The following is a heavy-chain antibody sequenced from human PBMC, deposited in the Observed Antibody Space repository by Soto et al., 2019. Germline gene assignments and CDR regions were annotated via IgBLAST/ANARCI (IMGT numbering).Heavy chain of an antibody. CDR1: GDSTDNY. J-gene: IGHJ4*02. V-gene: IGHV4-59*01. CDR2: IYYTGRT. CDR3: ARGREWFGGVMDY. Sequence: PSETLSLTCTVSGDSTDNYLTWIRQSPGKGLEWIGYIYYTGRTNYNPSLKSRVAISVDTSKNQFSLKLSSVTTADTALYYCARGREWFGGVMDYWGQGTLVTVSS. D-gene: IGHD3-16*01.